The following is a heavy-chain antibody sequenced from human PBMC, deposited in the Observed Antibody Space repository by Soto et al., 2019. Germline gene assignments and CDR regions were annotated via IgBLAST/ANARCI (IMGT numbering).Heavy chain of an antibody. CDR1: GGSISSGGYS. J-gene: IGHJ5*02. V-gene: IGHV4-30-2*01. Sequence: SETLSLTCAVSGGSISSGGYSWSWIRQPPGKGLEWIGYIYHSGSTYYNPSLKSRVTISVDRSKNQFSLKLSSVTAADTAVYYCARGKTYYYGSGSYYTFDPWGQGTLVTVSS. CDR2: IYHSGST. CDR3: ARGKTYYYGSGSYYTFDP. D-gene: IGHD3-10*01.